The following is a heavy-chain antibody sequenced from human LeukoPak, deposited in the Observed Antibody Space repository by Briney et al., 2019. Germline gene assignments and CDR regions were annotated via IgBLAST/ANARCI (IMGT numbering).Heavy chain of an antibody. D-gene: IGHD6-6*01. V-gene: IGHV4-59*01. CDR3: ARESRWQLVDY. J-gene: IGHJ4*02. CDR1: GGSISSYY. CDR2: IYYSGST. Sequence: SETLSFTCTVSGGSISSYYWSWIRQPPGKGLEWIGYIYYSGSTKYNPSLKSRVTISVDTSKNQFSLKLSSVTAADTAVYYCARESRWQLVDYWGQGTLVTVSS.